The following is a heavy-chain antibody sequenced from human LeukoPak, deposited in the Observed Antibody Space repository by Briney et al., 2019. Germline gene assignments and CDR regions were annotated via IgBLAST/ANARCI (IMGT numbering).Heavy chain of an antibody. J-gene: IGHJ6*03. CDR1: GYTFTSYY. V-gene: IGHV1-46*01. D-gene: IGHD3-3*01. Sequence: ASVKVSCKASGYTFTSYYMHWVRQAPGQGLEWMGIINPSGGSTSYAQKFQGRVTMTRDTSTSTVYMELSSLRSEDTAVYYCARSYYDFWSGRGGIHYYYYMDVWGKGTTVTVSS. CDR3: ARSYYDFWSGRGGIHYYYYMDV. CDR2: INPSGGST.